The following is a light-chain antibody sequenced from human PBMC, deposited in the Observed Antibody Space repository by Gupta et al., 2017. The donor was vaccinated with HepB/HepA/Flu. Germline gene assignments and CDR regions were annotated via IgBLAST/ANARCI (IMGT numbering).Light chain of an antibody. CDR1: NSKIVINP. V-gene: IGLV1-44*01. J-gene: IGLJ3*02. Sequence: QSVLTQPPSASGTPGQRVTISCSGGNSKIVINPVSWYQQLPGTAPKLLIYSSYQRPSGVPDRFSASKSGTSASLAISGLQSEDEADYYCAAWDDSLDVWLFGGGTNLTVL. CDR3: AAWDDSLDVWL. CDR2: SSY.